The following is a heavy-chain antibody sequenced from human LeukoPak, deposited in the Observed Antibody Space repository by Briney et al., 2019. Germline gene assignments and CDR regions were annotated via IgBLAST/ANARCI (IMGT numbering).Heavy chain of an antibody. D-gene: IGHD1-1*01. CDR2: ISTSSSPI. Sequence: GGSLRLSCAPSGFTFNSYSMNWVREAPGEGLEWLSYISTSSSPIYYADSVKGRFTISRDNVKNSLYLQMNSLRGEDTAVYYCARDLDWAFDYWGQGILITVSS. V-gene: IGHV3-48*01. J-gene: IGHJ4*02. CDR1: GFTFNSYS. CDR3: ARDLDWAFDY.